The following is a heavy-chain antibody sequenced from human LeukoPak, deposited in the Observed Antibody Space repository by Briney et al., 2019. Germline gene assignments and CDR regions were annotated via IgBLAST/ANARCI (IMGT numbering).Heavy chain of an antibody. CDR1: GFTFSSFA. D-gene: IGHD1-26*01. Sequence: SGGSLRLSCAAPGFTFSSFAMFWVRQAPGKGLEYVSGISSDGGRTNYADSVKARFTISRDNSKVTLYLQMTSLRPEDTAIYYCVKDPSGNYFYFDYWGQGTLVTVSS. J-gene: IGHJ4*02. CDR2: ISSDGGRT. V-gene: IGHV3-64D*09. CDR3: VKDPSGNYFYFDY.